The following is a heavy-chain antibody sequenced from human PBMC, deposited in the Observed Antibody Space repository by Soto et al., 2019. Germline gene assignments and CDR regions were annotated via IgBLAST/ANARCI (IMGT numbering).Heavy chain of an antibody. J-gene: IGHJ2*01. CDR2: ISYDGSNK. Sequence: GGSLRLPCAASGFTFSSYGMHWVRQAPGKGLEWVAVISYDGSNKYYADSGKGRFTISRDNSKNTLYLQMNSLRAEETAVYYCAKDSRGHWYFDLWGRGTLVTVSS. V-gene: IGHV3-30*18. CDR1: GFTFSSYG. CDR3: AKDSRGHWYFDL.